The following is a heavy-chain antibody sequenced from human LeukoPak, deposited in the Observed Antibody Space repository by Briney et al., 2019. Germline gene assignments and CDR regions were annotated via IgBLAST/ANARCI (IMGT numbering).Heavy chain of an antibody. CDR3: ARETRYSSGWYGY. CDR1: GFTFSSYS. Sequence: GGSLRLSCAASGFTFSSYSMNWVRQAPGKGLEWVSSISSSSSYIYYANSVKGRLTISRDNAKNSLYLQMNSLRAEDTAVYYCARETRYSSGWYGYWGQGTLVTVSS. D-gene: IGHD6-19*01. CDR2: ISSSSSYI. J-gene: IGHJ4*02. V-gene: IGHV3-21*01.